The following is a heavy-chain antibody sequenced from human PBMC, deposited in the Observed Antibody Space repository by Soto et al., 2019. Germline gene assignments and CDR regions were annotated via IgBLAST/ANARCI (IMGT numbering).Heavy chain of an antibody. CDR3: ARAIQTPDTY. V-gene: IGHV3-7*04. D-gene: IGHD1-1*01. J-gene: IGHJ4*02. CDR2: IKHDGSEK. Sequence: EVQLVESGGGLVQPGGSLRLSCAASGITFSSYWMNWVRQAPGKGLEWVATIKHDGSEKHYVDSVKGRFTISRDNAKNSLYLQMNSLRAEDTAVYYCARAIQTPDTYWGQGIVVTVSS. CDR1: GITFSSYW.